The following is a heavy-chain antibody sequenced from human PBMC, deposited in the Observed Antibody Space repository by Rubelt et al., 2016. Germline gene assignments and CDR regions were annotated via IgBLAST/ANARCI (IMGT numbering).Heavy chain of an antibody. CDR1: GASISIFY. D-gene: IGHD6-13*01. CDR3: ARGWGSRWYYFDY. J-gene: IGHJ4*02. Sequence: QVQLQESGPGLVKPSQTLSLTCTVSGASISIFYWSRIRQSAGQGLEWIGRVDPSGSTNSNPSLESRITMSVDTSKNQFSLKLNSGTAADTAVYFCARGWGSRWYYFDYWGQGILVTVSS. V-gene: IGHV4-4*07. CDR2: VDPSGST.